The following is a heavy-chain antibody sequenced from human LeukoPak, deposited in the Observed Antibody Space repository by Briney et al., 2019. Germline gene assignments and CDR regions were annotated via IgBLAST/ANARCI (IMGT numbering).Heavy chain of an antibody. V-gene: IGHV4-34*01. J-gene: IGHJ6*03. CDR2: INHSEST. D-gene: IGHD2-2*01. CDR3: ASRKYCSSTSCPLSYCMDV. Sequence: SETLSLTCAAYGGSFSGYYWSWIRQPPGKGLEWIGEINHSESTNYNPSLKSRVTISVDTSKNQFSLKLSSVTAADTAVYYCASRKYCSSTSCPLSYCMDVWGKGTTVTVSS. CDR1: GGSFSGYY.